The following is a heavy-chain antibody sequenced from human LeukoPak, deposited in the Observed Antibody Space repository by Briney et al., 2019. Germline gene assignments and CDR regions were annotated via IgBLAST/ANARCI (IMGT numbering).Heavy chain of an antibody. CDR3: TTAIGLGTYYYDSSGYLHAFDI. CDR1: GFTFSNAW. Sequence: GGSLRLSCAASGFTFSNAWISWVRQAPGKGLEWVGRIKSKTEGGTTDYAAPVKGRFTISRDDSKNTLYLQMNSLKTEDTAVYYCTTAIGLGTYYYDSSGYLHAFDIWGQGTMVTVSS. V-gene: IGHV3-15*01. D-gene: IGHD3-22*01. J-gene: IGHJ3*02. CDR2: IKSKTEGGTT.